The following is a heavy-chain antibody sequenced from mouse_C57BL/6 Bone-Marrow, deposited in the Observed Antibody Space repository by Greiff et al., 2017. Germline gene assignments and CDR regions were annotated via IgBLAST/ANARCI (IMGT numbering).Heavy chain of an antibody. CDR3: AREREYYGYFDY. D-gene: IGHD1-1*01. CDR1: GFTFSSYA. V-gene: IGHV5-4*01. J-gene: IGHJ2*01. Sequence: DVMLVESGGGLVKPGGSLKLSCAASGFTFSSYAMSWVRQTPEKRLEWVATISDGGSYTYYPDNVKGRFPISSDNAKNNLYLQMSHLKAEDTAMYYCAREREYYGYFDYWGQGTTLTVSS. CDR2: ISDGGSYT.